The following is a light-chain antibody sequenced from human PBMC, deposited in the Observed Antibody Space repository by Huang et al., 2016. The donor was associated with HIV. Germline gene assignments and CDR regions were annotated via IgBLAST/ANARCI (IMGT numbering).Light chain of an antibody. CDR3: QQYYSSPQT. CDR2: WSS. V-gene: IGKV4-1*01. Sequence: DIIMTQSPDSLAVSLGERATLNCRSRQSVYSSSTSKDYIDWFQQKPGQPPRLLLFWSSTREAGVPDRVTGSGSGTHFTLTIASLEAEDAAIYYCQQYYSSPQTFGQGTRVEVK. CDR1: QSVYSSSTSKDY. J-gene: IGKJ1*01.